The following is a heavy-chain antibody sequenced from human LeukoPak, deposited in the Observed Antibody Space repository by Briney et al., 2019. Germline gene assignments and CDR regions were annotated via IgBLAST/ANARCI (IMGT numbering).Heavy chain of an antibody. V-gene: IGHV4-30-2*01. Sequence: SQTLSLTCAVSGASISSGDYSWSWIRQPPGKGLEWIGYIYHSGSTTYNPSLQSRLTISLDRSKNQISLKLNSVTAADTAVYYCAADYTSRSYRFDHWGQGTLVTVSS. CDR1: GASISSGDYS. J-gene: IGHJ4*02. CDR3: AADYTSRSYRFDH. CDR2: IYHSGST. D-gene: IGHD3-10*01.